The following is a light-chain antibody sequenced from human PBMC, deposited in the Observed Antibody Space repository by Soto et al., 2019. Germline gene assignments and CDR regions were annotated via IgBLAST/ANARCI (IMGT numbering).Light chain of an antibody. J-gene: IGKJ5*01. CDR2: GAS. CDR3: HQYVSAPIT. Sequence: IVLTQSPGTLSLSPGERATLSCRASQSVSSSYLAWYQQKPGQAPRLLIYGASSRATGIPDRFSGSGSGTDFTLTISRLEPEDFAVYYCHQYVSAPITFGQGTRLEIK. V-gene: IGKV3-20*01. CDR1: QSVSSSY.